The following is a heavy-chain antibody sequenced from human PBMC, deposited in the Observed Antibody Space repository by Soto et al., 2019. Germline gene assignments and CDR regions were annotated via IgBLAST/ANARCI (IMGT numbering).Heavy chain of an antibody. Sequence: GGSLRLSCAASGFTFSSYSMNWVRQAPGKGLEWVSSISSSSSYIYYADSVKGRFTISRDNAKNSLYLQMNSLRAEDTAVYYCARSGYYDFWSGKNWFDPWGQGTLVTVSS. D-gene: IGHD3-3*01. CDR2: ISSSSSYI. CDR1: GFTFSSYS. CDR3: ARSGYYDFWSGKNWFDP. J-gene: IGHJ5*02. V-gene: IGHV3-21*01.